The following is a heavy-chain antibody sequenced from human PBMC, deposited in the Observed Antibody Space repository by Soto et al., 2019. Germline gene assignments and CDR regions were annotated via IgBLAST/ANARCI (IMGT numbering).Heavy chain of an antibody. CDR3: ARLRDSSGYLDY. V-gene: IGHV1-2*02. D-gene: IGHD3-22*01. J-gene: IGHJ4*02. Sequence: ASVKVSCKASGYTFTGYYMHWVRQAPGQGLEWMGWINPNSGGTNYAQKFQGRVTMTRDTSISTAYMELSRLRSDDTAVYYCARLRDSSGYLDYWGQGTLVTVPS. CDR1: GYTFTGYY. CDR2: INPNSGGT.